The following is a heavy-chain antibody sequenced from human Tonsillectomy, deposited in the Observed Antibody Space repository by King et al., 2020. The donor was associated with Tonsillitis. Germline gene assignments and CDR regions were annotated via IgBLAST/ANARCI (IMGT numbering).Heavy chain of an antibody. CDR3: AKDLKGGNFVVRVLITDF. CDR1: GFTFSSYG. Sequence: QLVQSGGGVVQPGGSLRLSCAASGFTFSSYGMHWVRQAPGKGLEWVAFIRYNGSSKYYADSVKGRFTISRDNSKNTLYLQMNSLRAEDTAVYYCAKDLKGGNFVVRVLITDFWGQGTLFPVSS. D-gene: IGHD3-10*01. CDR2: IRYNGSSK. V-gene: IGHV3-30*02. J-gene: IGHJ4*02.